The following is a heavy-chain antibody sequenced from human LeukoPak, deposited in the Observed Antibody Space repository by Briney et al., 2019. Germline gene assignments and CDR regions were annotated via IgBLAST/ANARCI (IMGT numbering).Heavy chain of an antibody. CDR3: ARGPSMRYGPYYYYMDV. V-gene: IGHV4-38-2*02. J-gene: IGHJ6*03. D-gene: IGHD2/OR15-2a*01. CDR2: IYHSGST. CDR1: GGSISSGYY. Sequence: PSETLSLTCTVSGGSISSGYYWGWIRQPPGKGLEWIGSIYHSGSTYYNPSLKSRVTISVDTSKNQFSLKLSSVTAADTAVYYCARGPSMRYGPYYYYMDVWGKGTTVTVSS.